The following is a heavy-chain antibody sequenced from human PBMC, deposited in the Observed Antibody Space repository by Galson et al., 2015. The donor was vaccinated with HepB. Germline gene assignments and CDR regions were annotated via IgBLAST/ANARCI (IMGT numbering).Heavy chain of an antibody. Sequence: ATLSLTCAVYGGSLSGYYWSWIRQPPGKGLEWIGEINHSGSTNYKPSLKSRVTISVDTSKNQFSLKLNSVTAADTAVYYCARGGSGSYCGHWGQGTLVTVSS. CDR1: GGSLSGYY. D-gene: IGHD1-26*01. CDR2: INHSGST. J-gene: IGHJ4*02. V-gene: IGHV4-34*01. CDR3: ARGGSGSYCGH.